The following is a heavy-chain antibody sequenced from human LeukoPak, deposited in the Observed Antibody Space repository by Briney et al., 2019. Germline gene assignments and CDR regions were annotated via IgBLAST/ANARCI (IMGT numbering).Heavy chain of an antibody. V-gene: IGHV3-21*01. CDR3: ALPGIAAAGTDY. CDR1: GFTFSSYS. J-gene: IGHJ4*02. CDR2: ISSSSSYI. Sequence: PGGSLRLSCAASGFTFSSYSMNWVRQAPGKGLEWVSSISSSSSYIYYADSVKGRFTISRDNAKNSLYLQMNSLRAEDTAVYYCALPGIAAAGTDYWGQGTLVTVS. D-gene: IGHD6-13*01.